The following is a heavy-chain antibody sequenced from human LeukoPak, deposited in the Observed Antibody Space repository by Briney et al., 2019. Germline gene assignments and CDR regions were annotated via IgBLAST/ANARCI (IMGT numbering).Heavy chain of an antibody. Sequence: VASVKVSCTASGYAFTSYGITWVRQAPGQGLEWMGWISANSGNTDYTQNLKGRVTMTTDTSTSTAYMELRSLRSDDTAVYYCARDYVATGSYSSGERVYWGQGTLVTVSS. CDR3: ARDYVATGSYSSGERVY. CDR2: ISANSGNT. V-gene: IGHV1-18*01. D-gene: IGHD1-26*01. J-gene: IGHJ4*02. CDR1: GYAFTSYG.